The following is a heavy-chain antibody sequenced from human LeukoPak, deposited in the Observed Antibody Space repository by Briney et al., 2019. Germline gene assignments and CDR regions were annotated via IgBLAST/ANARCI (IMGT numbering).Heavy chain of an antibody. V-gene: IGHV3-7*01. CDR1: GFTFSSYW. CDR2: IKQDGSEK. J-gene: IGHJ4*02. CDR3: ARDFDSSGYYFDY. Sequence: PGGSLRLSCAASGFTFSSYWMSWVRQAPGKGLEWVANIKQDGSEKYYVDSVKGRFTISRDNAKNSLCLQMNSLRAEDTAVYYCARDFDSSGYYFDYWGQGTLVTVPS. D-gene: IGHD3-22*01.